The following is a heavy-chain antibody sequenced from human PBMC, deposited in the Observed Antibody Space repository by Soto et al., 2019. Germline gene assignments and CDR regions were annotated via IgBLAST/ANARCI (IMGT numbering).Heavy chain of an antibody. D-gene: IGHD2-15*01. CDR3: AREDDVVVAAAVYAFDI. Sequence: GALVKVSCKASGGTFSSYTISWVRQAPGQGLEWMGGIIPIFGTSNYAQKFQGRVSINADESTNTAYMELSGLRSEDTAMYYCAREDDVVVAAAVYAFDIWGQGTMVTVSS. CDR1: GGTFSSYT. CDR2: IIPIFGTS. V-gene: IGHV1-69*13. J-gene: IGHJ3*02.